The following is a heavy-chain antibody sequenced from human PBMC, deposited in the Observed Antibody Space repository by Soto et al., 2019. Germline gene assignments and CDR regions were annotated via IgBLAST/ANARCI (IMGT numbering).Heavy chain of an antibody. CDR3: ARGGGVGVAGSAAFDM. J-gene: IGHJ3*02. Sequence: QLHLVQSGAVVKKPGASVTVSCSASGYPVTAYYMHWVRQAPGRGLEGMGGINPATGAAKYTQTFQGRATMTRDTSTSTVFMELSGPASEDTAVFYWARGGGVGVAGSAAFDMWGQGTLVTVSS. CDR1: GYPVTAYY. CDR2: INPATGAA. V-gene: IGHV1-2*02. D-gene: IGHD3-3*01.